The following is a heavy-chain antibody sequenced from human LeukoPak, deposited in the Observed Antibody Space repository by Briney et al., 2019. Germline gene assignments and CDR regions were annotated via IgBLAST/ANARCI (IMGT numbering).Heavy chain of an antibody. Sequence: PGGSLRLSCVASGFTFGKYWMSWVRQAPGKGLEWVANIKLDGSEKNYVDSVKGRFTISRDNTKNSLYLQLDSLRAEDTAVYFCAKDAGRSQWLIFDLWGQGTLVTVSS. CDR3: AKDAGRSQWLIFDL. CDR1: GFTFGKYW. V-gene: IGHV3-7*03. J-gene: IGHJ4*02. CDR2: IKLDGSEK. D-gene: IGHD6-19*01.